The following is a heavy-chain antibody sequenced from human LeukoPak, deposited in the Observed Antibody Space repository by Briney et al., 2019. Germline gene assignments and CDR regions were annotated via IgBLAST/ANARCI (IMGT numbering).Heavy chain of an antibody. D-gene: IGHD2-15*01. Sequence: ASVKVSCKASGYTFTSYGISWVRQAPGQGLEWMGWISAYNGNTNYAQKLQGRVTMTTDTSTSTAYMELRSLRSDDTAVYYCAREQTIRYCSGGSCYENDYWGQGTLVTVSS. CDR2: ISAYNGNT. CDR3: AREQTIRYCSGGSCYENDY. V-gene: IGHV1-18*01. J-gene: IGHJ4*02. CDR1: GYTFTSYG.